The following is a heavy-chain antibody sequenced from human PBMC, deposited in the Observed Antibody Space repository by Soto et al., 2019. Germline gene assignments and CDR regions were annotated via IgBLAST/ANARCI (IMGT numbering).Heavy chain of an antibody. J-gene: IGHJ4*01. CDR1: GGSISSSNW. Sequence: QVQLQESGPGLVKPSGTLSLTCAVSGGSISSSNWWSWVRQPPGKGLEWIGEIYHSGSTNYNPSRKSRVXXXVXXTNHQSSPKLRAVHAGDTAVYEGASVAAAGTNLDYWGHGSRVAVS. CDR3: ASVAAAGTNLDY. D-gene: IGHD6-13*01. CDR2: IYHSGST. V-gene: IGHV4-4*02.